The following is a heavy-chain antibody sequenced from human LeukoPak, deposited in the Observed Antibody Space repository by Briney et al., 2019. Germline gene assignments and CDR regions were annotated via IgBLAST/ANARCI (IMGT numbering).Heavy chain of an antibody. V-gene: IGHV4-30-4*08. CDR2: IYYSGST. CDR1: GGSISSGDYY. J-gene: IGHJ4*02. Sequence: SQTLSLTCTVSGGSISSGDYYWSWIRQPPGKGLGWIGYIYYSGSTYYNPSLKSRVTISVDTSKNQFSLKLSSVTAADTAVYYCGGYCSSTSCCIGGIDYWGQGTLVTVSS. CDR3: GGYCSSTSCCIGGIDY. D-gene: IGHD2-2*01.